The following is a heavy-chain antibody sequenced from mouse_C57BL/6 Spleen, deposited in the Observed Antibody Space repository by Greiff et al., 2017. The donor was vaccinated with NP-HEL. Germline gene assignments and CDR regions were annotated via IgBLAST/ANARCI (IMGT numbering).Heavy chain of an antibody. D-gene: IGHD2-5*01. V-gene: IGHV1-55*01. CDR3: ASEGSNYVGNYFDY. CDR1: GYTFTSYW. J-gene: IGHJ2*01. CDR2: IYPGSGST. Sequence: QVQLQQPGAELVKPGASVKMSCKASGYTFTSYWITWVKQRPGQGLEWIGDIYPGSGSTNYNEKFKSKATLTVDTSSSTAYMQLSSLTSEDSAVYYCASEGSNYVGNYFDYWGQGTTLTVSS.